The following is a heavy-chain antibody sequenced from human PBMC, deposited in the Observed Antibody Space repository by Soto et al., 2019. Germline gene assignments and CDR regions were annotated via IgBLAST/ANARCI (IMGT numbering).Heavy chain of an antibody. CDR1: GLSITDSEMG. V-gene: IGHV2-26*01. J-gene: IGHJ5*02. CDR3: VRRHLAVAVSPWFDP. Sequence: QDTLKESGPVLVKPTETLTLRCTVSGLSITDSEMGVSWIRQPPGQPLEWLAHIDSSGEKSYRTFLKSRLAISKDTSKSQIVLTMTNMDPADTATYYCVRRHLAVAVSPWFDPWGQGIPVTVSS. D-gene: IGHD6-19*01. CDR2: IDSSGEK.